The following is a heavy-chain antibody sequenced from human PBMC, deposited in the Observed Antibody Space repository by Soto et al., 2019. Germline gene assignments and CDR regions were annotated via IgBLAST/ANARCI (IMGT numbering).Heavy chain of an antibody. J-gene: IGHJ4*02. CDR1: GFTFSSCA. Sequence: GGSLRLSCAASGFTFSSCAMTWVRQAPGMGLQWVSAISDDGGSTYYADSVRGRFTISRDNSKNTLYLQLNSLGAEDTAVYYCAKDKPAAGSQWLVPIWGRGTLVTVSS. V-gene: IGHV3-23*01. CDR2: ISDDGGST. CDR3: AKDKPAAGSQWLVPI. D-gene: IGHD6-19*01.